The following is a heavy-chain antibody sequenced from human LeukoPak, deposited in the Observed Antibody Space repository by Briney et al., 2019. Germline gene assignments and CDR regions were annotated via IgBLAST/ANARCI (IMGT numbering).Heavy chain of an antibody. CDR2: ISPYNDNT. J-gene: IGHJ4*02. Sequence: ASVNVSCKASGYSFPSYGISWVRQAPGQGPEWMGWISPYNDNTNYAQKLQGRATLTTDTSTSTAYMELRSLRSEDTAVYYCASNPPNTGDFYYWGLGSLVTVSS. V-gene: IGHV1-18*01. CDR1: GYSFPSYG. D-gene: IGHD1-1*01. CDR3: ASNPPNTGDFYY.